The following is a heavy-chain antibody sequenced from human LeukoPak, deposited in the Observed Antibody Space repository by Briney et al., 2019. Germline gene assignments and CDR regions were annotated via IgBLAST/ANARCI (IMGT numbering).Heavy chain of an antibody. CDR3: ARTRDYYDSSGLSG. J-gene: IGHJ4*02. Sequence: PSETLSLTCTVSGGSISSSSYYWGWIRQPPGTGLEWIGSIYYSGSTYYNPSLKSRVTISVDTSKNQFSLKLSSVTAADTAVYYCARTRDYYDSSGLSGWGQGTLVTVSS. V-gene: IGHV4-39*01. CDR1: GGSISSSSYY. D-gene: IGHD3-22*01. CDR2: IYYSGST.